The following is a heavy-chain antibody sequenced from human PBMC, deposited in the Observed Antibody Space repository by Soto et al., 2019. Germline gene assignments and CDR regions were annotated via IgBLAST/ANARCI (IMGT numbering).Heavy chain of an antibody. CDR1: GFTFSSYE. CDR2: ISSSGSTI. J-gene: IGHJ4*02. Sequence: VGSLRLSCAASGFTFSSYEMNWVRQAPGKGLEWVSYISSSGSTIYYADSVKGRFTISRDNAKNSLYLQMNSLRAEDTAVYYCARYYDSSGPIAGFFPYWGQGTLVTVSS. CDR3: ARYYDSSGPIAGFFPY. D-gene: IGHD3-22*01. V-gene: IGHV3-48*03.